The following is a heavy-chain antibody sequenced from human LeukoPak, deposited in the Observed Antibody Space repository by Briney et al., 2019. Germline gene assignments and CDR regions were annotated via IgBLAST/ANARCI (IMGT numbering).Heavy chain of an antibody. Sequence: GGSLRLSCVASGFSLSGYWMYWVRQAPGKGLEWVSITYADGYTFYADSVKGRFTISRDSSKNTLCLQMNSLRAEDTAMYYCARGLRHCDRTSCFQPFDCWGQGTLVTVSS. CDR2: TYADGYT. CDR3: ARGLRHCDRTSCFQPFDC. J-gene: IGHJ4*02. V-gene: IGHV3-53*01. CDR1: GFSLSGYW. D-gene: IGHD2-2*01.